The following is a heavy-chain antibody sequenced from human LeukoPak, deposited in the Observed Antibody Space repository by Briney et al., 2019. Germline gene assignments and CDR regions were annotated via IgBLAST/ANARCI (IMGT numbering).Heavy chain of an antibody. CDR1: GGSFSGYY. CDR2: INHSGST. CDR3: ARVCLSYGSGSFNWFDP. J-gene: IGHJ5*02. D-gene: IGHD3-10*01. Sequence: SETLFLTCAVYGGSFSGYYWSWIRQPPGKGLEWIGEINHSGSTNYNPSLKSRVTISVDTSKNQFSLKLSSVTAADTAVYYCARVCLSYGSGSFNWFDPWGQGTLVTVSS. V-gene: IGHV4-34*01.